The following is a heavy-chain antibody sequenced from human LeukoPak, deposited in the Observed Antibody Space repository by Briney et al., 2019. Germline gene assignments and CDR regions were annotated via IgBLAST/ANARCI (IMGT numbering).Heavy chain of an antibody. CDR1: GGSFSGYY. CDR3: ARGHRYSYGYTMARRLSYYFDY. D-gene: IGHD5-18*01. J-gene: IGHJ4*02. CDR2: INHSGST. V-gene: IGHV4-34*01. Sequence: SETLSLTCAVYGGSFSGYYWSWIRQPPGKGLEWIGEINHSGSTNYNPSLKSRVTISVDTSTNQFSLKLSSVTAADTAVYYCARGHRYSYGYTMARRLSYYFDYWGQGTLVTVSS.